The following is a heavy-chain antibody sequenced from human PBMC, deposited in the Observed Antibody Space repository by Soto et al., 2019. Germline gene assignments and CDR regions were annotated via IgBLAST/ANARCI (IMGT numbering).Heavy chain of an antibody. D-gene: IGHD6-13*01. J-gene: IGHJ5*02. CDR2: IIPIFGTA. Sequence: GASVKVSCKASGGTFSSYAISWVRQAPGQGLEWMGGIIPIFGTANYAQKFQGRVTITADESTSTAYMELSSLRSEDTAVYYCARGQQLVTPAANWFDPWGQGTLVTVSS. CDR3: ARGQQLVTPAANWFDP. V-gene: IGHV1-69*13. CDR1: GGTFSSYA.